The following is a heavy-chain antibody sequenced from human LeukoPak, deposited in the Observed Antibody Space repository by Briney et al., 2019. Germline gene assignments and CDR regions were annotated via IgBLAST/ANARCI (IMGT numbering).Heavy chain of an antibody. CDR2: IYITGST. D-gene: IGHD5-24*01. J-gene: IGHJ4*02. V-gene: IGHV4-4*07. CDR3: ARRWLQFRGLAPFDY. CDR1: GGSISNYC. Sequence: SETLSLTCTVSGGSISNYCWSWIRQSAGKGLEWIGRIYITGSTNYNPSLKSRVSMSLDTSKNQFSLKLSSVTAADTAVYYCARRWLQFRGLAPFDYWGQGTLVTVSS.